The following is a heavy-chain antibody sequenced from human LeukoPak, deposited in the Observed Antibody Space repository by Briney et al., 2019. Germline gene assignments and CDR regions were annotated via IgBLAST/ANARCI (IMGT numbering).Heavy chain of an antibody. D-gene: IGHD2-21*01. CDR1: GFSFSSHA. CDR2: ISNNGGNT. V-gene: IGHV3-64*01. CDR3: ARDRGWSFPNYGMAV. Sequence: SGGSLRLSCVASGFSFSSHAMHWVRQAPGKGLEYVSAISNNGGNTYYASSVKGKFTISRDNSKNTLYLQMGSLRTEDMAVYYCARDRGWSFPNYGMAVWGQGTTVTVSS. J-gene: IGHJ6*02.